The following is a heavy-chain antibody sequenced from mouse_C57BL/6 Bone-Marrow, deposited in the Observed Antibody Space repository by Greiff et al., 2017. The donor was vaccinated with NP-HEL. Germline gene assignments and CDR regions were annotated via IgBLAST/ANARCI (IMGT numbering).Heavy chain of an antibody. D-gene: IGHD3-3*01. J-gene: IGHJ1*03. CDR1: GYTFTSYG. Sequence: VQLQQSGAELARPGASVKLSCKASGYTFTSYGISWVKQRTGQGFEWIGEIYPRSGNTYYNEKFKGKATLTADKSSSTAYMELRSLTSEDSAVYFCAREGAGQYFDVWGTGTTVTVSS. V-gene: IGHV1-81*01. CDR2: IYPRSGNT. CDR3: AREGAGQYFDV.